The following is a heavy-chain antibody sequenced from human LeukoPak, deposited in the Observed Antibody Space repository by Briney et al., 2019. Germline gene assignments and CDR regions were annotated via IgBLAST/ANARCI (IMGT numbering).Heavy chain of an antibody. J-gene: IGHJ4*02. V-gene: IGHV3-53*01. CDR1: GFTISGNY. CDR3: ARAPAGHVLDF. CDR2: VSGGGTT. D-gene: IGHD6-6*01. Sequence: GGSLRLSCAASGFTISGNYMAWVRQAPVKGLEWVSVVSGGGTTDYADSVKGRFTISRDDPKNTLYLQMNSLRAEDTAVYYCARAPAGHVLDFWGQGSLVTVSS.